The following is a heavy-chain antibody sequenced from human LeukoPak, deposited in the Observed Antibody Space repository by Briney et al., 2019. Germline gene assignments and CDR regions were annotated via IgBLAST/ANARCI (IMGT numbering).Heavy chain of an antibody. CDR2: IFYTGST. Sequence: SETLSLTCTVSGGSISSSNYYWAWIRQPPGKGLEWIANIFYTGSTYYNPSLKSRVTISVDTSKNQFSLKLSSVTAADTAVYYCARAPGGRHTYFDYWGQGTLVTVSS. CDR1: GGSISSSNYY. CDR3: ARAPGGRHTYFDY. J-gene: IGHJ4*02. V-gene: IGHV4-39*01. D-gene: IGHD2-15*01.